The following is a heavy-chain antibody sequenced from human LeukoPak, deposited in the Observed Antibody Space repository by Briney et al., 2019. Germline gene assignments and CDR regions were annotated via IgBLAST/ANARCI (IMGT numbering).Heavy chain of an antibody. CDR2: IYYSGST. V-gene: IGHV4-59*08. J-gene: IGHJ1*01. Sequence: SSETLSLTCTVSGGSISSYYWSWIRQPQGKGLEWIGYIYYSGSTNYNPSLKSRVTISVDTSKNQFSLKLSSVTAADTAVYYCAGGRDTAMSFWGQGTLVPVSS. CDR1: GGSISSYY. CDR3: AGGRDTAMSF. D-gene: IGHD5-18*01.